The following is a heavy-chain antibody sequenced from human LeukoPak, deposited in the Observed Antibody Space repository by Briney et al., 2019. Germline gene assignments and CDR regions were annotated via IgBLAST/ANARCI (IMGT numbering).Heavy chain of an antibody. CDR3: ARDTFSGWVDY. CDR2: IYYSGST. J-gene: IGHJ4*02. D-gene: IGHD6-19*01. CDR1: GGSISSGGYY. V-gene: IGHV4-61*08. Sequence: SETLSLTCTVSGGSISSGGYYWSWIRQHPGKGLEWIGYIYYSGSTNYNPSLKSRVTISVDTSKNQFSLKLSSVTAADTAVYYCARDTFSGWVDYWGQGTLVTVSS.